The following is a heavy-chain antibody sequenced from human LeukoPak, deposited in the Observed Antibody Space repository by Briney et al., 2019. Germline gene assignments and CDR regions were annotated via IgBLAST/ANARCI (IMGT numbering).Heavy chain of an antibody. Sequence: AGGSLRLSCAASGFTFSSYWMSWVRQAPGKGLEWVANIKQVGSEKYYVDSVKGRFTISRDNAKNSLYLQMNSLRAEDTAVYYCARTDYGGNSPEFDYWGQGTLVTVSS. CDR1: GFTFSSYW. CDR3: ARTDYGGNSPEFDY. J-gene: IGHJ4*02. D-gene: IGHD4-23*01. V-gene: IGHV3-7*01. CDR2: IKQVGSEK.